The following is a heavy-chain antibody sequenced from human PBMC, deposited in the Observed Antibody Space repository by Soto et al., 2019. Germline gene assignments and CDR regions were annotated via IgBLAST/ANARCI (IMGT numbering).Heavy chain of an antibody. CDR2: INHSGIT. Sequence: QVQLQQWGAGLLKPSETLSLTCAVYGGCFSGYYWTWIRQAQGTGLGWIGEINHSGITNYNPSLKSRVTISVDTSKNQFSLKLTSVTAADTAVYYCARDKITGLFDYWGQGTLVTVSS. J-gene: IGHJ4*02. D-gene: IGHD2-8*02. CDR3: ARDKITGLFDY. CDR1: GGCFSGYY. V-gene: IGHV4-34*01.